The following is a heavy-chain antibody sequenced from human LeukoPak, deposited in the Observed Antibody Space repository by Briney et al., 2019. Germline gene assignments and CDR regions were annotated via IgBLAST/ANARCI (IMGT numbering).Heavy chain of an antibody. J-gene: IGHJ4*02. CDR2: IKQDGSEK. CDR1: GFTFSNYW. V-gene: IGHV3-7*01. Sequence: PGGSLRLSCAASGFTFSNYWMSWVRQAPGKGLEWVAHIKQDGSEKYYVDSVKGRFTISRDNAESSLYLQINSLRAEDTAVYYCARSASYYDSSGYWYYFDYWGQGTLVTVSS. D-gene: IGHD3-22*01. CDR3: ARSASYYDSSGYWYYFDY.